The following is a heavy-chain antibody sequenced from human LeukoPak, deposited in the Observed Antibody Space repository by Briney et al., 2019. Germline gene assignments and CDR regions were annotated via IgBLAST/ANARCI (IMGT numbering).Heavy chain of an antibody. CDR2: IYYNGNT. J-gene: IGHJ4*02. CDR1: GDSISNYY. CDR3: ARYDPGAFDY. Sequence: NASETLSLTCTVSGDSISNYYWSWIRQPPGKGLEWIGYIYYNGNTHYNPSLKSRVTISVDTSKNQFSLNLNSVTAADTAIYYCARYDPGAFDYWGQGTLVTVSS. V-gene: IGHV4-59*08. D-gene: IGHD3-16*01.